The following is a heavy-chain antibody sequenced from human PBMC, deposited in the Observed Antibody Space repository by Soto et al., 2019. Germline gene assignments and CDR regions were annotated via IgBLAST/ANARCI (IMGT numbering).Heavy chain of an antibody. Sequence: EVQLVESGGGLVQPGGSLRLSCAASGFTFSSYWMSWVRQAPGKGLEWVANIKQDGSEKYYVDSVKGRFTISRDTAKNSLYLKMNSLKAKDTAVYYCKIVVVPAANYYYYYMDVWGKGTTVTVSS. CDR3: KIVVVPAANYYYYYMDV. J-gene: IGHJ6*03. V-gene: IGHV3-7*01. CDR1: GFTFSSYW. CDR2: IKQDGSEK. D-gene: IGHD2-2*01.